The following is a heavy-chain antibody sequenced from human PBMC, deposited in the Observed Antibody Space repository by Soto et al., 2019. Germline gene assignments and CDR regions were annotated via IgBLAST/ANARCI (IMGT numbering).Heavy chain of an antibody. Sequence: SVKVSCKASGGIFSSYAISWVRQAPGQGLEWMGGIIPIFGTANYAQNFQGRVTITADESTSTAYMELSSLRSEDTSVYYCARGPGVVTAIEVGYYYGMDVWGQGTTVTVSS. V-gene: IGHV1-69*13. CDR2: IIPIFGTA. D-gene: IGHD2-21*02. J-gene: IGHJ6*02. CDR1: GGIFSSYA. CDR3: ARGPGVVTAIEVGYYYGMDV.